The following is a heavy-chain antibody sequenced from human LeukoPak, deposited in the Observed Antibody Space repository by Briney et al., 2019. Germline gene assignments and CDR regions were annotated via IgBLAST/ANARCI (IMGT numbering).Heavy chain of an antibody. CDR1: GGSFSGYY. Sequence: SSETLSLTCAVYGGSFSGYYWSWIRQPPGKGLEWIGEINHSGSTNYNPSLKSRVTISVDTSKNQFSLKLSSVTAADTAVYYCARGGPKYYYYYYMDVWAKGPRSPSP. J-gene: IGHJ6*03. V-gene: IGHV4-34*01. CDR3: ARGGPKYYYYYYMDV. CDR2: INHSGST.